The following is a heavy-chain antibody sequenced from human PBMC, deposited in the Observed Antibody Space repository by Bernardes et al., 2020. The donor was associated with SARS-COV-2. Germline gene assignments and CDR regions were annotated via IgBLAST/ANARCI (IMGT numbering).Heavy chain of an antibody. CDR2: ISSSGSTI. D-gene: IGHD3-9*01. V-gene: IGHV3-11*01. CDR1: GFTFSDYY. CDR3: ARDLRNSALDYDILTGWVNYYYYGMDV. Sequence: GGSLRLSCAASGFTFSDYYMSWIRQAPGKGLEWVSYISSSGSTIYYADSVKGRFTISRDNAKNSLYLQMNSLRAEDTAVYYCARDLRNSALDYDILTGWVNYYYYGMDVWGQGTTVTVSS. J-gene: IGHJ6*02.